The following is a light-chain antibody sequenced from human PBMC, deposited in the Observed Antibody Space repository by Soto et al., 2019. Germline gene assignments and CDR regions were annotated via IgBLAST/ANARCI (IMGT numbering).Light chain of an antibody. CDR2: GAS. Sequence: DIQMTQSPSSLSASVGDRVTITCRASQSISRYLDWYQQKPGKAPKLLIYGASSLQSGVPSRFSGSGSGTDFALSISGLLPEDFASYYCQQSYSTPITFGQGTRLEIK. CDR3: QQSYSTPIT. V-gene: IGKV1-39*01. CDR1: QSISRY. J-gene: IGKJ5*01.